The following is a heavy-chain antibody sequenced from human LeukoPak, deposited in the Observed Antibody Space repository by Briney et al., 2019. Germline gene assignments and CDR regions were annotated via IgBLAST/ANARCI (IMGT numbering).Heavy chain of an antibody. D-gene: IGHD3-3*01. CDR1: GYTFTSYD. CDR3: ARSYYDFWSGYYAFDI. Sequence: GASVKVSCEASGYTFTSYDINWVRQATGQGLEWMGWMNPNSGNTGYAQKFQGRVTITRNTSISTAYMELSSLRTEDTAVYYCARSYYDFWSGYYAFDIWGQGTMVTVSS. V-gene: IGHV1-8*03. CDR2: MNPNSGNT. J-gene: IGHJ3*02.